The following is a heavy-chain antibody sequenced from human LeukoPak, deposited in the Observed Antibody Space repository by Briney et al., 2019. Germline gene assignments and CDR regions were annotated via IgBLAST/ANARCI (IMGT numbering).Heavy chain of an antibody. J-gene: IGHJ4*02. D-gene: IGHD1-26*01. CDR2: IYYSGST. CDR1: GGSISSSSYY. Sequence: DPSETLSLTCTVSGGSISSSSYYWGWIRQPPGKGLEWIGSIYYSGSTYYNPSLKSRVTISVDTSKNQFSLKLSSVTAADTAVYYCARQVYSGTHYFDYWGQGTLVTVSS. V-gene: IGHV4-39*01. CDR3: ARQVYSGTHYFDY.